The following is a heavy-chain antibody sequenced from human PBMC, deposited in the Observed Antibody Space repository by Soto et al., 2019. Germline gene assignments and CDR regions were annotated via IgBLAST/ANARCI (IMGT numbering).Heavy chain of an antibody. V-gene: IGHV1-69*13. CDR1: GGTFSSYA. CDR3: ARGPQYCGGDCYPYFDL. J-gene: IGHJ2*01. D-gene: IGHD2-21*01. Sequence: ASVKVSCKASGGTFSSYAISWVRQAPGQGLEWMGGIIPIFGTANYAQKFQGRVTITADESTSTAYMELSSLRSEDTAVYYCARGPQYCGGDCYPYFDLWGRGTLVTVSS. CDR2: IIPIFGTA.